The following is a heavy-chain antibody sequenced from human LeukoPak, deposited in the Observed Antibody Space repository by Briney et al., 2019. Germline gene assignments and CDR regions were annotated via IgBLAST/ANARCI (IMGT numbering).Heavy chain of an antibody. CDR3: ARAQATVDSSAFDI. D-gene: IGHD3-22*01. V-gene: IGHV1-69*06. Sequence: SVKVSCKASGGTFSSYAISRVRQALGQGLEWMGGIIPIFGTANYAQKFQGRVTITADKSTSTAYMELSSLRSEDTAVYYCARAQATVDSSAFDIWGQGTMVTVSS. J-gene: IGHJ3*02. CDR1: GGTFSSYA. CDR2: IIPIFGTA.